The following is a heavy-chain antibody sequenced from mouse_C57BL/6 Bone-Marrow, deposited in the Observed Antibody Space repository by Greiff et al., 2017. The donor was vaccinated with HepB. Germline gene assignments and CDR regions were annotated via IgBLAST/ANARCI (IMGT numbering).Heavy chain of an antibody. D-gene: IGHD1-1*01. CDR3: TRSNYGSSYPFDY. J-gene: IGHJ2*01. CDR2: INPSTGGT. CDR1: GYSFTGYY. Sequence: VQLQQSGPELVKPGASVKISRKASGYSFTGYYMNWVKQSPEKSLEWIGEINPSTGGTTYNQKFKAKATLTVDKSSSTAYMQLKSLTSEDSAVYYCTRSNYGSSYPFDYWGQGTTLTVSS. V-gene: IGHV1-42*01.